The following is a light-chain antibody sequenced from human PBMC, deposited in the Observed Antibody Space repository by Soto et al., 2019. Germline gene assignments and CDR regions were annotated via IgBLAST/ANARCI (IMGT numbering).Light chain of an antibody. V-gene: IGLV1-36*01. Sequence: QSVLTQPPSVSEAPRQRVTISCSGSWSNIGNNAVSWFQQLPGKAPKLLIYYDDLLASGVSDRFSGSKSGTSASLAISGLQSEDEADYYCAVWDDSLNGRIFGGGTKLPVL. CDR1: WSNIGNNA. CDR3: AVWDDSLNGRI. J-gene: IGLJ2*01. CDR2: YDD.